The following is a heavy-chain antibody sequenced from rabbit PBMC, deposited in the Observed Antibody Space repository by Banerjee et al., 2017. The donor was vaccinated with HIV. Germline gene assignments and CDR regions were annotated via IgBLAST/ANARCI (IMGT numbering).Heavy chain of an antibody. CDR2: IRNGDGTT. V-gene: IGHV1S45*01. J-gene: IGHJ4*01. Sequence: QEQLEESGGDLVKPEGSLTLTCTASGFSFSSSYWICWVRQAPGKGLEWIACIRNGDGTTYYANWAKGRFTISKTSSTTVTLQMTSLTAADTATYFCARAQSGAISYGFNLWGPGTLVTVS. CDR1: GFSFSSSYW. CDR3: ARAQSGAISYGFNL. D-gene: IGHD6-1*01.